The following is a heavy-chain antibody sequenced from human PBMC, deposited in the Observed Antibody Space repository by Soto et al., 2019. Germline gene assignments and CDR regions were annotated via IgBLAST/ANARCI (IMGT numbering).Heavy chain of an antibody. Sequence: PGGSLRLSCAASGFTFSSYWMHWVRQAPGKGLVWVSRINSDGSSTSYADSVKGRFTISRDNAENTLYLQMNSVRAEATAVYYCARDPNYECWSGYPPMPGMDLWGQGTTVTVSS. D-gene: IGHD3-3*01. CDR3: ARDPNYECWSGYPPMPGMDL. V-gene: IGHV3-74*01. J-gene: IGHJ6*02. CDR2: INSDGSST. CDR1: GFTFSSYW.